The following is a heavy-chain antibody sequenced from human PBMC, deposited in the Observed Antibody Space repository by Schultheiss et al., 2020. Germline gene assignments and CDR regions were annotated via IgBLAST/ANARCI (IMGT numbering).Heavy chain of an antibody. CDR2: ISGSGGST. Sequence: GGSLRLSCAASGFTFSSYAMSWVRQAPGKGLEWVSAISGSGGSTYYADSVKGRFTISRDNSKNTLYLQMNSLRTDDTAIYYCANNWNADYWGQGTLVTVSS. D-gene: IGHD1-20*01. CDR1: GFTFSSYA. V-gene: IGHV3-23*01. CDR3: ANNWNADY. J-gene: IGHJ4*02.